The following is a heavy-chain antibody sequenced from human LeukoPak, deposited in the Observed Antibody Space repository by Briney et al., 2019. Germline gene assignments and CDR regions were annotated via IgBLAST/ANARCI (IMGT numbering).Heavy chain of an antibody. V-gene: IGHV4-59*12. CDR2: IYYSGST. J-gene: IGHJ3*02. Sequence: SETLSLTCTVSGGSISSYYWSWIRQPPGKGLEWIGYIYYSGSTNYNPSLKSRVTISVDTSKNQFSLKLSSVTAADTAVYYCARDRTTIFGVVIHDAFDIWGQGTMVTVSS. CDR3: ARDRTTIFGVVIHDAFDI. CDR1: GGSISSYY. D-gene: IGHD3-3*01.